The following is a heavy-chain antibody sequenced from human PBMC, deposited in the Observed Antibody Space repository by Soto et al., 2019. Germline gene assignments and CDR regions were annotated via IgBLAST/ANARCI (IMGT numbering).Heavy chain of an antibody. V-gene: IGHV4-4*02. D-gene: IGHD2-15*01. CDR2: IYHTGST. CDR1: GASISSTNW. CDR3: ATLPPRIVVVVLPIPT. J-gene: IGHJ4*02. Sequence: QVQLQESGPRLVKPSGTLSLTCAVSGASISSTNWWTWVRQPPGKGLEWIGEIYHTGSTKYNPSLMSRVTISLDKSNNEFPLNLLSVTAADTAVYYCATLPPRIVVVVLPIPTRGQGPLVTVSS.